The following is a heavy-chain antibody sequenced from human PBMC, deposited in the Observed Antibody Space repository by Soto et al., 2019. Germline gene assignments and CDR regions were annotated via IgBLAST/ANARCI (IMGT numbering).Heavy chain of an antibody. D-gene: IGHD5-18*01. CDR3: ARATAMETDKPTYYYYGMDV. CDR1: GGTFSSYA. CDR2: IIPIFGTA. J-gene: IGHJ6*02. Sequence: ASVKVSCKASGGTFSSYAISWVRQAPGQGLEWMGGIIPIFGTANYAQKFQGRVTITADESMSTAYMELSSLRSEDTAVYYCARATAMETDKPTYYYYGMDVWGQGTTVTVSS. V-gene: IGHV1-69*13.